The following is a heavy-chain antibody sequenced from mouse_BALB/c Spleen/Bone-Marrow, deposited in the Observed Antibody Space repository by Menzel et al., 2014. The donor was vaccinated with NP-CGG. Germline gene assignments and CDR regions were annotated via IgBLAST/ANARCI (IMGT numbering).Heavy chain of an antibody. CDR3: ARGVVYYYAMDY. CDR1: GYTFTYYW. CDR2: IDPSDSYS. J-gene: IGHJ4*01. Sequence: VQLQQSGAELVKPGASVKLSCKASGYTFTYYWMHWVKQRPGQGLEWIGEIDPSDSYSNYNQNFKGKATLTVDKSSSTAYMQLTSLTSEDSAVYYCARGVVYYYAMDYWGQGTSVTVSS. V-gene: IGHV1-69*02.